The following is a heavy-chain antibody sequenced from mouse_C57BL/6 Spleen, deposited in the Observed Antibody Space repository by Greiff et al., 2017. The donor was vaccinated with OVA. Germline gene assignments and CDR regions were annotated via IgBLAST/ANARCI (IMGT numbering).Heavy chain of an antibody. Sequence: EVQLQQSGAELVRPGASVKLSCTASGFNIKDDYMHWVKQRPEQGLEWIGWIDPENGDTEYASKFQGKATITADTSSNTAYLQLSSLTSEDTAVYYCTNSNYVGFAYWGQGTLVTVSA. CDR1: GFNIKDDY. CDR3: TNSNYVGFAY. D-gene: IGHD2-5*01. CDR2: IDPENGDT. V-gene: IGHV14-4*01. J-gene: IGHJ3*01.